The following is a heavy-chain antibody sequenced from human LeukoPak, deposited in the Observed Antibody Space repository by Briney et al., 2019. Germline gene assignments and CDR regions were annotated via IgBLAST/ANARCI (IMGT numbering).Heavy chain of an antibody. CDR3: ARQLWLPNWFDP. Sequence: SVKVSCKASGGTFSSYAISWVRQAPGQGLEWMGGIIPIFGTANYAQKFQGRVTITADKSTSTAYMELSSLRSEDTAVYYCARQLWLPNWFDPWGQGTLVTVSS. D-gene: IGHD5-18*01. CDR1: GGTFSSYA. J-gene: IGHJ5*02. V-gene: IGHV1-69*06. CDR2: IIPIFGTA.